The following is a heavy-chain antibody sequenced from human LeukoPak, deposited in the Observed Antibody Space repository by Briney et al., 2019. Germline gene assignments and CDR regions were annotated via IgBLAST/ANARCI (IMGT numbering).Heavy chain of an antibody. D-gene: IGHD3-10*01. V-gene: IGHV3-74*01. Sequence: GGSLRLSCAASGFTFSRYWVHWVRQAPGKGLVWVSRIKSDGSSTFYADSVKGRFTTCRDNAENTVYLQMNSLRADDTAVYYCARIPGGSGSKYDYWGQGTLVIVSS. CDR3: ARIPGGSGSKYDY. CDR2: IKSDGSST. CDR1: GFTFSRYW. J-gene: IGHJ4*02.